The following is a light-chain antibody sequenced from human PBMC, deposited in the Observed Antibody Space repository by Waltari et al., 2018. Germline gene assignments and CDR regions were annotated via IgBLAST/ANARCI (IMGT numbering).Light chain of an antibody. CDR1: EDISDY. CDR3: QQCDIVPQT. J-gene: IGKJ3*01. Sequence: QMTQSPPSLSASVGDRVSITCQASEDISDYLIWYQQKPGESPKLLIYDASKLQRGVPSRFSGSGSGTHFTLTMSSLQPEDVATYYCQQCDIVPQTFGPGTKVQI. V-gene: IGKV1-33*01. CDR2: DAS.